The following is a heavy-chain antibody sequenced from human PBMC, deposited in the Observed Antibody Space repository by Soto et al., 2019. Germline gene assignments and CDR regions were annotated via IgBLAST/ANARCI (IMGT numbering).Heavy chain of an antibody. CDR1: GFTFGTYA. V-gene: IGHV3-23*01. J-gene: IGHJ4*02. D-gene: IGHD6-6*01. CDR2: ITGSGGST. CDR3: AREYRTSSQFDY. Sequence: GGSLSLSCAASGFTFGTYAMSWVRQAPGKGLEWVSGITGSGGSTDYADSVKGRFTISRDTSRNTLYLEMSRLSVEDTAIYYCAREYRTSSQFDYWGQGTLVTVSS.